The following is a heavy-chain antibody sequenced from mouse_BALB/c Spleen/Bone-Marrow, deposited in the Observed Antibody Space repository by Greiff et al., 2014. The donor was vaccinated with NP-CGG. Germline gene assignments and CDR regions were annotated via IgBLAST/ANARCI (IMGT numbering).Heavy chain of an antibody. D-gene: IGHD4-1*01. CDR1: GYSITSDYS. Sequence: EVQLQQSGPDLVKPSQSLSLTCTVTGYSITSDYSWHWIRQFPENKLEWMGYIHYSGTTVYNPSLKSRISITRDTSNNQFFLQLNSVTTEDTATYYCARFAGTPYTMDYWGQGTSVTVSS. CDR2: IHYSGTT. CDR3: ARFAGTPYTMDY. V-gene: IGHV3-1*02. J-gene: IGHJ4*01.